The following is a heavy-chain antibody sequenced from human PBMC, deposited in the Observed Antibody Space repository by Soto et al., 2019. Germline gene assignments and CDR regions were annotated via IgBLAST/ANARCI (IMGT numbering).Heavy chain of an antibody. J-gene: IGHJ5*02. CDR3: ARDVTLILGSSAAWFDP. Sequence: QVQLVQSGAEVKKPGASVKVSCKASGYTFTSYGISWVRQAPGQGLEWMGWISAYNGNTNYAQKLQGRVTMTTDTSTSTAYMEPRRLRSDDTAVYYCARDVTLILGSSAAWFDPWGQGTLVTVSS. CDR1: GYTFTSYG. D-gene: IGHD7-27*01. CDR2: ISAYNGNT. V-gene: IGHV1-18*01.